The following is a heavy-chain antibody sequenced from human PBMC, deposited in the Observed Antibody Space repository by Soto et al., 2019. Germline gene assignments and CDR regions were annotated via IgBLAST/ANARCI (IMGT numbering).Heavy chain of an antibody. J-gene: IGHJ4*02. Sequence: EVQLVESGGGLVQPGRSLRLSCAASGFTFYDYAMHWVRHAPGKGLEWVSGISWNSGSVGYADSVTGRFTISRDNAQNALYLQMNSLKSGNTALYYCAKDKTEGGYDWDTHFDYCGQGSLGTVAS. CDR2: ISWNSGSV. CDR1: GFTFYDYA. CDR3: AKDKTEGGYDWDTHFDY. V-gene: IGHV3-9*01. D-gene: IGHD5-12*01.